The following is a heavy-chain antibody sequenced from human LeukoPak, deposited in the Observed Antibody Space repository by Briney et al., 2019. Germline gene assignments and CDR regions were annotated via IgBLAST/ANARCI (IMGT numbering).Heavy chain of an antibody. CDR2: ISAYNGNT. J-gene: IGHJ5*02. D-gene: IGHD6-13*01. CDR3: ASAEFGSSWYWFDP. Sequence: GASVKVSCKASGYTFTSYGISWVRQAPGQGLEWVGWISAYNGNTNYAHKLQGRVTMTTDRSKSTAYMEMRGLRSDDTAVYYCASAEFGSSWYWFDPWGQGTLVTVSS. V-gene: IGHV1-18*01. CDR1: GYTFTSYG.